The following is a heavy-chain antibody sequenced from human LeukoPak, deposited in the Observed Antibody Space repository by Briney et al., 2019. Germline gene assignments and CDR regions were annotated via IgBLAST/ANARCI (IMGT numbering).Heavy chain of an antibody. Sequence: GGSLRLSCATSGFPFSDYRMHWVRQAPGKGLVWVSRIISDGSSASYADSVKGRFTISRDNAKNTLYLQMNSLRVEDTAVYYCVRDARYCPDSWGQGTLVTVSS. D-gene: IGHD2-8*02. CDR2: IISDGSSA. CDR1: GFPFSDYR. J-gene: IGHJ5*02. CDR3: VRDARYCPDS. V-gene: IGHV3-74*01.